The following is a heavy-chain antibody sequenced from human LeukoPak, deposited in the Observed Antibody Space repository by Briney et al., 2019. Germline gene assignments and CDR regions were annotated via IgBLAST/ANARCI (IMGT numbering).Heavy chain of an antibody. Sequence: SETLSLTCAVYGGSFSGYYWNWIRQPPGKGLEWIGEINHSGSTNYNPSLKSRVTISVDTSKNQFSLKMSSVTAADTAVYYCARTLYYYDSSGYFPFYYYYYMDVWGKGTTVTISS. D-gene: IGHD3-22*01. CDR2: INHSGST. CDR1: GGSFSGYY. J-gene: IGHJ6*03. CDR3: ARTLYYYDSSGYFPFYYYYYMDV. V-gene: IGHV4-34*01.